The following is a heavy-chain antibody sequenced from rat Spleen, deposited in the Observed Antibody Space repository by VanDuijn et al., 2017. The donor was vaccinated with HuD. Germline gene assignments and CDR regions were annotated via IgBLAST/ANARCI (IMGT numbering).Heavy chain of an antibody. V-gene: IGHV3-1*01. D-gene: IGHD1-10*01. J-gene: IGHJ2*01. CDR3: ARRGNNYAFDY. Sequence: EVQLQESGPGLVKPSQSLSLTCSVTGYSITSNYLGWIRKFPGNKMEWMGYISYSGSTSYNPSLKSRISITRDTSKNQFFLQLNSVTTEDTATYYCARRGNNYAFDYWGQGVMVTVSS. CDR1: GYSITSNY. CDR2: ISYSGST.